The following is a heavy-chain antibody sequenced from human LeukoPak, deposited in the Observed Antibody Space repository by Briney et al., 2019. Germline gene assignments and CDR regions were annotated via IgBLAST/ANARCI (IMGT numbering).Heavy chain of an antibody. CDR1: GFTFTESA. V-gene: IGHV3-49*04. D-gene: IGHD3-10*01. J-gene: IGHJ6*03. CDR2: ISSKPYGGTT. Sequence: GGSLRLSCTASGFTFTESALSWVRQAPGKGLEWVGFISSKPYGGTTQYAASVKGRFTISRDDSKNIAYLQMNSLKTEDTAVYYCTRAGVVTYYYYYMDVWGKGTTVTISS. CDR3: TRAGVVTYYYYYMDV.